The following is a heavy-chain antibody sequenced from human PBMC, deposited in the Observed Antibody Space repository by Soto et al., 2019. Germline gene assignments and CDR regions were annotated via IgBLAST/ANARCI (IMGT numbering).Heavy chain of an antibody. V-gene: IGHV3-23*01. CDR2: ISGSGGST. CDR1: GFTFSSYA. D-gene: IGHD6-19*01. CDR3: AKVSGSEVEHPLVAFDI. J-gene: IGHJ3*02. Sequence: GGSLRLSCAASGFTFSSYAMSWVRQAPGKGLEWVSAISGSGGSTYYADSVKGRFTISRDNSKNTLYLQMNSLRAEDTAVYYCAKVSGSEVEHPLVAFDIWGQGTMVTVSS.